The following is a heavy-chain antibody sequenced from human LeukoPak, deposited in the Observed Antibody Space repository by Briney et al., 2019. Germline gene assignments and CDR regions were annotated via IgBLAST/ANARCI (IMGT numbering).Heavy chain of an antibody. D-gene: IGHD3-22*01. V-gene: IGHV3-74*01. CDR1: GFTVSSYG. CDR2: INSDGSST. Sequence: GGSLRLSCAASGFTVSSYGMSWVRQAPGKGLVWVSRINSDGSSTSYADSVKGRFTISRDNAKNTLYLQMNSLRAEDTAVYYCARELVGGYYDSSGYYQSPPDYWGQGTLVTVSS. J-gene: IGHJ4*02. CDR3: ARELVGGYYDSSGYYQSPPDY.